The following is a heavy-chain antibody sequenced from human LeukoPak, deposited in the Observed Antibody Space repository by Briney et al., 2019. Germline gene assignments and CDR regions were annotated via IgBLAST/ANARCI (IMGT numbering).Heavy chain of an antibody. CDR1: GGTFSSYA. J-gene: IGHJ6*03. D-gene: IGHD3-10*01. V-gene: IGHV1-69*13. CDR3: ASGLLWFGELIHYYYYYMDV. CDR2: IIPIFGTA. Sequence: SVKVSCKASGGTFSSYAISWVRQAPGQGLEWMGGIIPIFGTANYAQKFQGRVTITADESTSTAYMELSSLRSEDTAVYYCASGLLWFGELIHYYYYYMDVWGKGTTVTISS.